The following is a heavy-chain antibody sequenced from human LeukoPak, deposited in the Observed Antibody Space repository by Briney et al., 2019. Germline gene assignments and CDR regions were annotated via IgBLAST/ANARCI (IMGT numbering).Heavy chain of an antibody. CDR3: ARGRGGSGSYYNVGYFDY. D-gene: IGHD3-10*01. Sequence: GGSLRLSCAASGFTFSSYAMHWVRQAPGKGLEWVAVISYDGNNKYYADSVKGRFTISRDNSKNTLYLQMNSLRVEDTAAYHCARGRGGSGSYYNVGYFDYWGQGTLVTVSS. CDR2: ISYDGNNK. CDR1: GFTFSSYA. V-gene: IGHV3-30*04. J-gene: IGHJ4*02.